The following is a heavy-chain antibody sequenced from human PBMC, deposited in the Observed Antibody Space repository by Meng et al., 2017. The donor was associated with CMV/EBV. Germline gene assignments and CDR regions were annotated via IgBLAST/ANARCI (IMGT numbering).Heavy chain of an antibody. D-gene: IGHD2-2*01. V-gene: IGHV3-66*02. J-gene: IGHJ6*02. Sequence: GESLKISCAASGFTVSSNYMDWVRQAPGKGLEWVSVIFSGGSTYYADSVKGRFTISRDNSKNTLYLQMNSLRAEDTTVYYCARMGRGVVTAAPTLYYFYGMDVWGQGTTVTVSS. CDR2: IFSGGST. CDR1: GFTVSSNY. CDR3: ARMGRGVVTAAPTLYYFYGMDV.